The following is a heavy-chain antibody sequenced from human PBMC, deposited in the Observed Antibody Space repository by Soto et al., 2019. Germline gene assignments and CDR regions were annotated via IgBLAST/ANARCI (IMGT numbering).Heavy chain of an antibody. CDR1: GYSFTYYW. V-gene: IGHV5-51*01. D-gene: IGHD2-2*01. CDR3: ARHSNQLLGFDY. Sequence: GESLNISCKGSGYSFTYYWIGWVRQMPGKGLEWMGIIYPADSDTRYSPSFQGQVTISADKSISTAYLQWSSLKASDTAMYYCARHSNQLLGFDYWGQRTLVTVS. J-gene: IGHJ4*02. CDR2: IYPADSDT.